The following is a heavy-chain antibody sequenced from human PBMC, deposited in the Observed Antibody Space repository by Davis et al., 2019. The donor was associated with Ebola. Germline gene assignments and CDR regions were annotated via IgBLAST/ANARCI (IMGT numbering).Heavy chain of an antibody. J-gene: IGHJ4*02. Sequence: GESLKISCATSGFTFSYNYMSWIRQAPGTGLEWVSGISWNGDITKYADSVKGRFTISRDNAKNSLFLQINSLRAEDTALYYCARRVYDSSGHYYFDYWGQGTLVTVSS. CDR1: GFTFSYNY. CDR3: ARRVYDSSGHYYFDY. D-gene: IGHD3-22*01. V-gene: IGHV3-20*04. CDR2: ISWNGDIT.